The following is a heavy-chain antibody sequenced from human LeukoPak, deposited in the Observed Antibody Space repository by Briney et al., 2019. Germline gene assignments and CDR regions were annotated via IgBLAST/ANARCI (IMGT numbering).Heavy chain of an antibody. V-gene: IGHV3-23*01. Sequence: GGSLRLSCAASGFTFSSYAMSWVRQAPGKGLEWVSAISGSGGSTYYADSVKGRFTISRDNSKNTLYLQMNSLRAEDTAVYYCADDGYCSGGSCYKGDYWGQGTRVTVSS. J-gene: IGHJ4*02. CDR3: ADDGYCSGGSCYKGDY. D-gene: IGHD2-15*01. CDR2: ISGSGGST. CDR1: GFTFSSYA.